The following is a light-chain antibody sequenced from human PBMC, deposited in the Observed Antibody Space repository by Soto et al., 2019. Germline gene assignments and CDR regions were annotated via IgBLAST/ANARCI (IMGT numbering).Light chain of an antibody. CDR1: SADVGSYDY. CDR3: SSYRGSSTPYV. CDR2: EVN. J-gene: IGLJ1*01. Sequence: QSVLTQPASGSGSPGQSITISCTGTSADVGSYDYVSWYQQHPGKAPKLVIHEVNKRPSGVSHRSSGSKSGDTASLTISGLQPEDEAEYYCSSYRGSSTPYVFGTGTKVTVL. V-gene: IGLV2-14*01.